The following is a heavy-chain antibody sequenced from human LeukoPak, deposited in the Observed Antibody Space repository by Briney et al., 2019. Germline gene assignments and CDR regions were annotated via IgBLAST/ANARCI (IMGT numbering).Heavy chain of an antibody. CDR3: ARRIAAAGTRPASHHYYHYGMDV. CDR1: GGSISSYY. V-gene: IGHV4-59*01. J-gene: IGHJ6*02. D-gene: IGHD6-13*01. Sequence: SETLSLTCTVSGGSISSYYWSWIRQPPGKGLEWIGYIYYSGSTNYNPSLKSRVTISVDTSKNQFSLKLSSVTAADTAVYYCARRIAAAGTRPASHHYYHYGMDVWGQGTTVTVSS. CDR2: IYYSGST.